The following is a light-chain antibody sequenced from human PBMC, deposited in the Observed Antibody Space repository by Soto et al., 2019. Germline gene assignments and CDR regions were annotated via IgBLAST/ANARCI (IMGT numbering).Light chain of an antibody. CDR3: QQYHSDPIT. J-gene: IGKJ5*01. CDR1: QSVLSTSNNKNY. CDR2: WAS. Sequence: EMTQSPESLKVSLGERATINCKSSQSVLSTSNNKNYLAWFQQKPGQPPKLLMYWASTRKSGVPDRFIGSGSGTDFTLTITSLQAEDVAVYYCQQYHSDPITFGQGTLLEV. V-gene: IGKV4-1*01.